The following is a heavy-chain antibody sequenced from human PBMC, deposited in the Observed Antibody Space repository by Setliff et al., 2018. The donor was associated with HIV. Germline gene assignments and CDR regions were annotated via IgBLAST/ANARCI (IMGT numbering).Heavy chain of an antibody. Sequence: GGSLRLSCVASGFTFSNYAMHWVRQAPGKGLVWVSRVNSDGSSKTYADSVKDRFTISRDNAKNTLYLQMNSLRAEDTGVYYCHSGYDTEEQSYFDYWGQGTLVTVSS. D-gene: IGHD5-12*01. V-gene: IGHV3-74*01. CDR2: VNSDGSSK. CDR1: GFTFSNYA. J-gene: IGHJ4*02. CDR3: HSGYDTEEQSYFDY.